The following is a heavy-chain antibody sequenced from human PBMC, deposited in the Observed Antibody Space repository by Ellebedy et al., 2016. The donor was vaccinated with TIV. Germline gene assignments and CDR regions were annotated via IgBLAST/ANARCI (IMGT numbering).Heavy chain of an antibody. CDR1: GFTFSDYY. CDR2: ISSSGSTI. J-gene: IGHJ6*02. V-gene: IGHV3-11*01. CDR3: ARVLGYYDSSGYYYVVLGMDV. D-gene: IGHD3-22*01. Sequence: GESLKISCAASGFTFSDYYMSWIRQAPGKGLEWVSYISSSGSTIYYADSVKGRFTISRDNAKNSLYLQMNSLRAEDTAVYYCARVLGYYDSSGYYYVVLGMDVWGQGTTVTVSS.